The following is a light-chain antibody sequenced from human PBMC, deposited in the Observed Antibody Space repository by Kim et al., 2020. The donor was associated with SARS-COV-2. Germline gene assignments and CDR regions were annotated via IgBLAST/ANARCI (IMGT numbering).Light chain of an antibody. CDR2: EVS. V-gene: IGLV2-18*02. CDR1: SRDVGSYNR. Sequence: GQSVTISCTGTSRDVGSYNRVSWYQQPPGTAPKLMIYEVSNRPSGVPDRFSGSKSGNTASLTISGLQAGDEADYYCSSYTSSSTWVFGGGTKLTVL. J-gene: IGLJ3*02. CDR3: SSYTSSSTWV.